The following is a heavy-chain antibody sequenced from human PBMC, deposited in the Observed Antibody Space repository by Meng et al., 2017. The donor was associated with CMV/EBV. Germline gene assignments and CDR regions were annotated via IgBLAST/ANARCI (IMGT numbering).Heavy chain of an antibody. CDR3: ARDGYGALGFDF. D-gene: IGHD6-13*01. CDR2: IYYRGST. CDR1: GGSISSISFY. Sequence: SETLSLTCTVSGGSISSISFYWGWIRQPPGKGLEWIGSIYYRGSTFYSSSLKSRVTMSVDTSKNQFSLKLSSVTAADTAVYYCARDGYGALGFDFWGQGTLVTVSS. J-gene: IGHJ4*02. V-gene: IGHV4-39*07.